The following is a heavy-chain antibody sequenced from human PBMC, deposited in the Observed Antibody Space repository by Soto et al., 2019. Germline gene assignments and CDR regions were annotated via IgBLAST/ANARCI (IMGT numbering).Heavy chain of an antibody. J-gene: IGHJ6*02. CDR2: TFPIFGTA. V-gene: IGHV1-69*06. CDR1: GGTFSSYA. Sequence: SVKVSCKASGGTFSSYAISWVRQAPGQGLEWMGGTFPIFGTANYAQKFQGRVTISADKSTSTAYMELSSLRSEDTAVYYCATVDISTWIDGMDVWGQGTMVTVSS. D-gene: IGHD6-13*01. CDR3: ATVDISTWIDGMDV.